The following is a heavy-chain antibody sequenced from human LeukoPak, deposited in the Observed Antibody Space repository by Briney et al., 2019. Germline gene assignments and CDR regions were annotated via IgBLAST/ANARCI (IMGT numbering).Heavy chain of an antibody. CDR2: INHSGST. CDR1: GGSFSGYY. D-gene: IGHD6-13*01. CDR3: ARGNGAAVV. V-gene: IGHV4-34*01. Sequence: SETLSLTCAVYGGSFSGYYWSWIRQPPGKGLEWIGEINHSGSTNYNPSLKRRVTISVDTSKNQFSLKLSSVTAADTAVYYCARGNGAAVVWGQGTLVTVSS. J-gene: IGHJ4*02.